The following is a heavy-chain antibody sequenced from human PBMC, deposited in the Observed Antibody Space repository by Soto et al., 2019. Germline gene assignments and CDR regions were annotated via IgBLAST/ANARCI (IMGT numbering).Heavy chain of an antibody. CDR3: ARGYTAAPRTSHFDY. V-gene: IGHV3-13*01. Sequence: EEQLVESGGGLVQPGGSLRLSCAASGFTFSRHDMHWVRQVTGKGLEWVSGIDSAGDAKYPASVKGRFTISRENAKNSLHLQMNSLRAEDTAVYYCARGYTAAPRTSHFDYWGQGTLVTVSS. CDR2: IDSAGDA. J-gene: IGHJ4*02. D-gene: IGHD6-13*01. CDR1: GFTFSRHD.